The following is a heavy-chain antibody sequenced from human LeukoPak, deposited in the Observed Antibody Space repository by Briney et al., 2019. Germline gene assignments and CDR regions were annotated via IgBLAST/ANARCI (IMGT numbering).Heavy chain of an antibody. D-gene: IGHD4-17*01. J-gene: IGHJ4*01. CDR1: GGSISSSSYY. CDR3: ASSDYGDYAVFGY. Sequence: SETLSLTCPVCGGSISSSSYYWGWIRHPPGKGLEWIGSIYYSGSTYYNPSLKSRVTISVDTSKNQFSLKLSSVTAADTAVYYCASSDYGDYAVFGYWGQGTVVTVSS. V-gene: IGHV4-39*01. CDR2: IYYSGST.